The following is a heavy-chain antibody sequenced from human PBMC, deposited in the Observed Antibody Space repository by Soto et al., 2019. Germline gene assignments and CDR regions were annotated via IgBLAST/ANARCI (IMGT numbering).Heavy chain of an antibody. D-gene: IGHD3-16*01. CDR2: ISYDGSNK. J-gene: IGHJ4*02. CDR1: GFTFNTYA. Sequence: QVQLVESGGGVVQPGRSLRLSCAASGFTFNTYAMHWVRQAPGKGLEWVAVISYDGSNKYYADSVKGRFTISGDNSKNTLYLEMNSLRAEDTAVYYCANDGGLRLAFYFDYWGQGTLVTVSS. V-gene: IGHV3-30*18. CDR3: ANDGGLRLAFYFDY.